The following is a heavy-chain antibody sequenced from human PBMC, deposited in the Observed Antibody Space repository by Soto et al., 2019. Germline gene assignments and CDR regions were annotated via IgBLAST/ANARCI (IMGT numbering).Heavy chain of an antibody. D-gene: IGHD2-2*01. J-gene: IGHJ3*02. Sequence: PGGSLRLSCAASGFTFSDYYMSWIRQAPGKGPEWVSYISSSGSTIYYADSVKGRFTISRDNAKNSLYLQMNSLRAEDTAVYYCASIVVVPAAPWGDAFDIWGQGTMVTVSS. CDR2: ISSSGSTI. CDR3: ASIVVVPAAPWGDAFDI. CDR1: GFTFSDYY. V-gene: IGHV3-11*01.